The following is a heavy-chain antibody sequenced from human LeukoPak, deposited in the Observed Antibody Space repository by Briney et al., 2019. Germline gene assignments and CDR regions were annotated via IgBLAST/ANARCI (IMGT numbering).Heavy chain of an antibody. Sequence: ASATLSLTCAVYGGSFSGYYWSWIRQPPGKGLEWIGEINHSGSTNYNPSLKSRVTISVDTSKNQFSLKLSSVTAADTAVYYCARHYSSCLDYWGQGTLVTVSS. CDR2: INHSGST. CDR1: GGSFSGYY. CDR3: ARHYSSCLDY. J-gene: IGHJ4*02. D-gene: IGHD6-13*01. V-gene: IGHV4-34*01.